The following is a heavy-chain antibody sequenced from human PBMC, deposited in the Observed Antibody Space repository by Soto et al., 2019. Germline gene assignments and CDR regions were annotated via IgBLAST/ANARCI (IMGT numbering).Heavy chain of an antibody. CDR2: IYYSGST. J-gene: IGHJ4*02. CDR3: ASMGLAAAWTEIFDY. D-gene: IGHD6-13*01. Sequence: PSETLSLTCTVSGGSISSYYWSWIRQPPGKGLEWIGYIYYSGSTNYNPSLKSRVTISVDTSKNQFSLKLSSVTAADTAVYYCASMGLAAAWTEIFDYWGQGTLVTVSS. V-gene: IGHV4-59*08. CDR1: GGSISSYY.